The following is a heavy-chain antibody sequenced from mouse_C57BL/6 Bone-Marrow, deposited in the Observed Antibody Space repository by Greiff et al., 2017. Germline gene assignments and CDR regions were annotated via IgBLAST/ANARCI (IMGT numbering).Heavy chain of an antibody. V-gene: IGHV5-15*01. CDR1: GFTFSDYG. CDR3: AREESYYYGSSYDWYFDV. CDR2: ISNLAYSI. J-gene: IGHJ1*03. D-gene: IGHD1-1*01. Sequence: EVQVVESGGGLVQPGGSLKLSCAASGFTFSDYGMAWVRQAPRKGPEWVAFISNLAYSIYYADTVTGRFTLSREKAKNTLYLEMSSLRSEDTAMYYCAREESYYYGSSYDWYFDVWGTGTTVTVSS.